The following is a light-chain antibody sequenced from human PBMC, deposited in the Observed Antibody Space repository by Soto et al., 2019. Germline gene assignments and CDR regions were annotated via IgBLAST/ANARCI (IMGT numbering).Light chain of an antibody. J-gene: IGKJ1*01. CDR1: QSVSSSY. CDR3: QQYGSSPWT. Sequence: EIVLTQSPGTLSLSPGERATLSCRARQSVSSSYLAWYQQRPGQAPRLLIYGASSRATDIPDRFSGSGSGTDFTLTISRLEPEDFAVYYCQQYGSSPWTFGQGTKVEIK. CDR2: GAS. V-gene: IGKV3-20*01.